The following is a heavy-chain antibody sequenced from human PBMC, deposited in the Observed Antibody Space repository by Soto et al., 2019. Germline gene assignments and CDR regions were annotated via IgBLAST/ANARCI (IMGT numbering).Heavy chain of an antibody. J-gene: IGHJ4*02. Sequence: PSETLSLTYTVSGGSISSYYWSWIRQPPGKGLEWIGYIYYSGSTNYNPSLKSRVTISVDTSKNQFSLKLSSVTAADTAVYYCARHPPSSVYYGAGGYFDYWGQGTLVTVSS. CDR3: ARHPPSSVYYGAGGYFDY. CDR1: GGSISSYY. D-gene: IGHD3-10*01. V-gene: IGHV4-59*08. CDR2: IYYSGST.